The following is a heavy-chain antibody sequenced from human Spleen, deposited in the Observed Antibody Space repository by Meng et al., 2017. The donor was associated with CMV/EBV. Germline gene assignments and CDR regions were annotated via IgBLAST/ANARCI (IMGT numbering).Heavy chain of an antibody. D-gene: IGHD1-26*01. CDR3: ARAITSSGSSSYYFFYGMDV. V-gene: IGHV4-34*01. Sequence: FSSYYWTWIRQPPGKGLKWIGEINESGNTIYDPSLKSRLTLSIDTSKKQISLNLTSVTAADTAVYYCARAITSSGSSSYYFFYGMDVWGQGTLVTVSS. CDR1: FSSYY. J-gene: IGHJ6*02. CDR2: INESGNT.